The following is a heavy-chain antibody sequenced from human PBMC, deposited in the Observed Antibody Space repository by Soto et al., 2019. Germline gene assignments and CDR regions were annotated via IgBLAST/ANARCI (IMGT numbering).Heavy chain of an antibody. J-gene: IGHJ6*02. CDR2: IIPIFGTA. Sequence: ASVKVSCKASGGTFSSYAISWVRQAPGQGLEWMGGIIPIFGTANCAQKFQGRVTITADESTSTAYMELSSLRSEDTAVYYCARHYYDFWSGYHSSYYGMDVWGQGTTVTVSS. CDR3: ARHYYDFWSGYHSSYYGMDV. CDR1: GGTFSSYA. V-gene: IGHV1-69*13. D-gene: IGHD3-3*01.